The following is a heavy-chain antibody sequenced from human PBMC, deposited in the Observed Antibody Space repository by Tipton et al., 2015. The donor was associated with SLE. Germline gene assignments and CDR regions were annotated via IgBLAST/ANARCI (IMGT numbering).Heavy chain of an antibody. J-gene: IGHJ4*02. D-gene: IGHD3-16*01. V-gene: IGHV3-33*08. CDR1: GFTFSNLA. Sequence: SLRLSCVASGFTFSNLAMSWVRQAPGKGLEWVAVIWYDGSNKFYADSVKGRSTISRENSKNTVSLQMNSLRVEDTAVYFCARGRGGEFLDYWGQGTLVTVSS. CDR2: IWYDGSNK. CDR3: ARGRGGEFLDY.